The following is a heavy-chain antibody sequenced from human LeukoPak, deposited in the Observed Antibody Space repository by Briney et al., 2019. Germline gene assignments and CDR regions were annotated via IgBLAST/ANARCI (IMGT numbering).Heavy chain of an antibody. CDR2: IYTSGSS. CDR1: GGSISSYY. J-gene: IGHJ4*02. V-gene: IGHV4-4*07. D-gene: IGHD3-22*01. Sequence: PSGTLSLTCTVSGGSISSYYWSWIRQPAGKGLEWIGRIYTSGSSNYNPSLKSRVTMSIDTSKNQFSLKLSSVTAADTAVYYCARDHPSYYYDSSGYYFDYWGQGTLVTVSS. CDR3: ARDHPSYYYDSSGYYFDY.